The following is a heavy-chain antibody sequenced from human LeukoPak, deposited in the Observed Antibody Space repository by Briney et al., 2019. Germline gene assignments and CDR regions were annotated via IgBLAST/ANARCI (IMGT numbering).Heavy chain of an antibody. CDR1: GFTFSSYW. CDR2: IKQDGSEK. Sequence: GGSLRLSCAVSGFTFSSYWMSWVRQAPGKGLEWVANIKQDGSEKYYVDSVKGRFTISRDNAKNSLYLQMNSLRAEDTAVYYCARGPLSDDFWSGYCLDYWGQGTLVTVSS. CDR3: ARGPLSDDFWSGYCLDY. D-gene: IGHD3-3*01. V-gene: IGHV3-7*01. J-gene: IGHJ4*02.